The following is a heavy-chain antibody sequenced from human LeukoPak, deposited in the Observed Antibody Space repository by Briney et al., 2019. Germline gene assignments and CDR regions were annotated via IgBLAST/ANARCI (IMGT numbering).Heavy chain of an antibody. Sequence: NPSETLSVTCAVYGGSFSGYYWSWLRQPPGKGLEWIGEINHSGSTNYNPSLKSRVTISVDTSKNQFSLKLSSVTAADTAVYYCARGDSGYDGDYYYYGMDVWGKGTTVTVSS. V-gene: IGHV4-34*01. CDR3: ARGDSGYDGDYYYYGMDV. J-gene: IGHJ6*04. CDR1: GGSFSGYY. CDR2: INHSGST. D-gene: IGHD5-12*01.